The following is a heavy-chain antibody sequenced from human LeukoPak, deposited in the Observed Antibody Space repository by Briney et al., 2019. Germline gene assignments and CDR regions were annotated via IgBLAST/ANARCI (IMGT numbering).Heavy chain of an antibody. V-gene: IGHV3-21*01. CDR1: GFTFNTFN. D-gene: IGHD3-9*01. CDR2: ITSGGDYI. Sequence: GGSLRLSCAASGFTFNTFNMNWVRQAPGKGLEWVSSITSGGDYIYYADSVKGRFATSRVNAKNSLSLQLNSLRVEDTAVYYCARGHYDVLAASYKWTPDYWGQGTLVTVSS. CDR3: ARGHYDVLAASYKWTPDY. J-gene: IGHJ4*02.